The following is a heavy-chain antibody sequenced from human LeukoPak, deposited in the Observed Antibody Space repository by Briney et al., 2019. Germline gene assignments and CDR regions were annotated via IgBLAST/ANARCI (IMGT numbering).Heavy chain of an antibody. V-gene: IGHV1-18*04. CDR3: ARSRDYYGSGSSPPDY. D-gene: IGHD3-10*01. Sequence: ASVKVSCTPSGYTFTSYGISWVRQAPGQGLEWMGWISAYNGNTNYAQKLQGRVTMTTDTSTSTAYMELRSLRSDDTAVYYCARSRDYYGSGSSPPDYWGQGTLVTVSS. CDR1: GYTFTSYG. J-gene: IGHJ4*02. CDR2: ISAYNGNT.